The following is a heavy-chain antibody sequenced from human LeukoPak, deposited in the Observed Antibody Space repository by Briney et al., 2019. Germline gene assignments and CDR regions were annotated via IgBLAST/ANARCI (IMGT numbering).Heavy chain of an antibody. J-gene: IGHJ4*02. CDR1: GGSFSGYY. CDR3: ARGRVVVPAANFPFDY. D-gene: IGHD2-2*01. CDR2: INHSGST. V-gene: IGHV4-34*01. Sequence: LETLSLTCAVYGGSFSGYYWSWIRQPPGRGLEWIGDINHSGSTNYNPSLKSRVTISVDTSKNQFSLKLSSVTAADTAVYYCARGRVVVPAANFPFDYWGQGTLVTVSS.